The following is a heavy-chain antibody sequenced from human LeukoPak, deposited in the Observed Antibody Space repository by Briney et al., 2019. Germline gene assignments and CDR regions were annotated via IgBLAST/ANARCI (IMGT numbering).Heavy chain of an antibody. CDR2: IYYSGST. J-gene: IGHJ3*02. D-gene: IGHD6-13*01. CDR1: GGSVSSGSYY. V-gene: IGHV4-61*01. CDR3: ARDPQYSSSSDAFDI. Sequence: SETLSLTCTVSGGSVSSGSYYWSWIRQPPGKGLEWIGYIYYSGSTNYNPSLMSRVTISVDTSKNQFSLKLSSVTAADTAVYFCARDPQYSSSSDAFDIWGQGTMVTVSS.